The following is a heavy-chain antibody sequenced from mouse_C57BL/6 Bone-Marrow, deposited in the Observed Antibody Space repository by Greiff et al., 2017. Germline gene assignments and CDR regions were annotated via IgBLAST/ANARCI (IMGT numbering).Heavy chain of an antibody. D-gene: IGHD4-1*01. J-gene: IGHJ2*01. Sequence: EVKLVESGGGLVQPGGSMKLSCVASGFTFSNYWMNWVRQSPEKGLEWVAQIRLKSDNYATHYAESVKGRFTISRDDSKSSVYLQMNNLRAEDTGIYYCTALGYYFDYWGQGTTLTVSS. V-gene: IGHV6-3*01. CDR2: IRLKSDNYAT. CDR3: TALGYYFDY. CDR1: GFTFSNYW.